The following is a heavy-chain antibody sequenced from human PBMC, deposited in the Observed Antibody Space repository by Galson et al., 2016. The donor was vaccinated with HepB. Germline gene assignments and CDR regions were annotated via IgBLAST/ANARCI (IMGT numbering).Heavy chain of an antibody. CDR1: GFTFSSYG. D-gene: IGHD3-3*01. V-gene: IGHV3-33*01. CDR3: AGEKIFGVVRPYFDL. Sequence: SLRLSCAASGFTFSSYGMHWVRQAPGKGLEWVAVIWYDGSNKYYADSVKGRFTISRDNSKNTLYLQMNSLRAEDTAVYYGAGEKIFGVVRPYFDLWGRGTLVTASS. J-gene: IGHJ2*01. CDR2: IWYDGSNK.